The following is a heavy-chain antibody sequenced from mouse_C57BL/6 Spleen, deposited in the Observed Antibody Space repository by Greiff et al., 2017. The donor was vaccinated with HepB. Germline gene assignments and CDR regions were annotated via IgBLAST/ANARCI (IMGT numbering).Heavy chain of an antibody. J-gene: IGHJ1*03. V-gene: IGHV5-15*01. Sequence: EVKLVESGGGLVQPGGSLKLSCAASGFTFSDYGMAWVRQAPREGPEWVAFISNLAYSIYYADTVTGRFTISRENAKNTLYLEMSSLRSEDTAMYYCARGWDYWYFDVWGTGTTVTVSS. CDR3: ARGWDYWYFDV. D-gene: IGHD1-1*02. CDR1: GFTFSDYG. CDR2: ISNLAYSI.